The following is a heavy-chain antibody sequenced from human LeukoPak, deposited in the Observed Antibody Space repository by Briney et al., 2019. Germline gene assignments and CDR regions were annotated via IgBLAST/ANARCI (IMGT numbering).Heavy chain of an antibody. D-gene: IGHD3-22*01. CDR3: ARVFHDSSGYYPYYFDY. Sequence: ASVKVSCKASGYTFTSYGISWVRQAPGQGLEWMGWISAYNGNTNYAQKLQGRVTMTTDTSTSTAYMEPRSLRSDDTAVYYCARVFHDSSGYYPYYFDYWGQGTLVPVSS. CDR2: ISAYNGNT. V-gene: IGHV1-18*01. J-gene: IGHJ4*02. CDR1: GYTFTSYG.